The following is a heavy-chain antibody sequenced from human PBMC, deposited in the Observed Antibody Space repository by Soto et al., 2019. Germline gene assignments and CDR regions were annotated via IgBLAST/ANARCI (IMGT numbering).Heavy chain of an antibody. V-gene: IGHV4-59*01. CDR2: IYYSGST. J-gene: IGHJ5*02. Sequence: SETLSLTCTVSGGSISSYYWSWIRQPPGKGLEWIGYIYYSGSTNYNPSLESRVTISVDTSKNQFSLKLSSVTAADTAVYYCARGVVPAAIGWFDPWGQGTLVTVSS. CDR3: ARGVVPAAIGWFDP. D-gene: IGHD2-2*01. CDR1: GGSISSYY.